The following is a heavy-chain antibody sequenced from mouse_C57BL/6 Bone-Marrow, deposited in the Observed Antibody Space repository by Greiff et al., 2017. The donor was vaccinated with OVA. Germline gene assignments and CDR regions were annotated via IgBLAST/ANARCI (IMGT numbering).Heavy chain of an antibody. V-gene: IGHV1-64*01. J-gene: IGHJ3*01. CDR1: GYTFTSYW. CDR3: ARGKAMITNWFAY. CDR2: IHPTSGST. D-gene: IGHD2-4*01. Sequence: VQLQQPGAELVKPGASVKLSCKASGYTFTSYWLHWVKQRPGQGLEWIGMIHPTSGSTNYNEKFKSKATLTVYKSSSTAYMQLSSLTSEDSAVYDCARGKAMITNWFAYWGQGTLVTVSA.